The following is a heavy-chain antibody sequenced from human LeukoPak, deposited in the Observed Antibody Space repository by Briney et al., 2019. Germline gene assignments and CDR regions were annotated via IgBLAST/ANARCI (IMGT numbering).Heavy chain of an antibody. Sequence: PGGSLRLSCAASGFTFSSYGMHWVRQAPGKGLEWVGRIKSKTDGGTTDYAAPVKGRFTISRDDSKNTLYLQMNSLKTEDTAVYYCTTGLIVWPMGAFDIWGQGTMVTVSS. D-gene: IGHD3-22*01. V-gene: IGHV3-15*01. CDR1: GFTFSSYG. CDR3: TTGLIVWPMGAFDI. J-gene: IGHJ3*02. CDR2: IKSKTDGGTT.